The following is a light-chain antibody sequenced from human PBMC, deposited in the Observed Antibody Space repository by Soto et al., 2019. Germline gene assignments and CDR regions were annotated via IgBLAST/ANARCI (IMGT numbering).Light chain of an antibody. CDR1: HHISDY. CDR3: LQYDSVPRL. CDR2: DAS. J-gene: IGKJ4*01. Sequence: DIQMTQSPSSLSASVGDRVTITCQASHHISDYLNWYQQRPGKAPKLLIYDASNLQTGVPIRFLGSESGTHFTLTISSLQPEDAATYYCLQYDSVPRLFGGGTNVEI. V-gene: IGKV1-33*01.